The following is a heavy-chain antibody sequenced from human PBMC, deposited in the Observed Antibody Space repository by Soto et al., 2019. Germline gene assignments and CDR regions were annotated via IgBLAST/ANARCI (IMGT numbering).Heavy chain of an antibody. V-gene: IGHV4-31*03. D-gene: IGHD6-19*01. CDR3: VRDRRLVVAGIRYYGMDV. CDR2: IYHSGTT. Sequence: QVHLQESGPGLVKPSQTLSLTCTVSAGFINSDNYYWTWIRQHPGEGLEWIGYIYHSGTTYHNPSLKSRLTISLDTSKNQFSLNLRSVTAADTAVYYCVRDRRLVVAGIRYYGMDVWGQGTTVTVSS. CDR1: AGFINSDNYY. J-gene: IGHJ6*02.